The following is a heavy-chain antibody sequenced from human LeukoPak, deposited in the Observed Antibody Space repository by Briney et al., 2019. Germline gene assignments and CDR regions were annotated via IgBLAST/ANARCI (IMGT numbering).Heavy chain of an antibody. CDR1: GYTFSGYY. Sequence: ASVKVSCKASGYTFSGYYMHWVRQAPGQGLEWMGWINPNSGGTNYAQKFQGRVTMTRDTSISTAYMELSRLRSDDTAVYYCARDRGGSYGHYYFDYWGQGTLVTVSS. V-gene: IGHV1-2*02. CDR3: ARDRGGSYGHYYFDY. J-gene: IGHJ4*02. D-gene: IGHD1-26*01. CDR2: INPNSGGT.